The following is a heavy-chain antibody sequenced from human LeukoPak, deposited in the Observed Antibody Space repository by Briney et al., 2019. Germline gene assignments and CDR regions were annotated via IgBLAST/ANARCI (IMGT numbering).Heavy chain of an antibody. D-gene: IGHD3-10*01. Sequence: GGSLRLSCAASGFTFSSYEMNWVRQAPGKGLEWVSYITTSGSTIYYADSVKGRFTISRDNAKNALYLQMNSLRAEDTAVYYCARTRSLLFMDVWGKGTTVTISS. V-gene: IGHV3-48*03. CDR3: ARTRSLLFMDV. CDR1: GFTFSSYE. J-gene: IGHJ6*03. CDR2: ITTSGSTI.